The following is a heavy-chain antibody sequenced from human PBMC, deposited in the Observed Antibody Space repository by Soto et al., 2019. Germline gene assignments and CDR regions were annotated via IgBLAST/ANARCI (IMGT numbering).Heavy chain of an antibody. CDR1: GYSFTSHY. D-gene: IGHD3-10*01. CDR3: ARDQSWRDRVCWFDP. CDR2: IYPGGVNV. V-gene: IGHV1-46*03. J-gene: IGHJ5*02. Sequence: QVQLVQSGAEVKKPGASVKVSCKAIGYSFTSHYMHWVRQAPGQGLEWMGTIYPGGVNVAYAQKFEGRVTMAKDTSTSTVYMELNSLTSEDTAVYYCARDQSWRDRVCWFDPWGQGTLVTVSS.